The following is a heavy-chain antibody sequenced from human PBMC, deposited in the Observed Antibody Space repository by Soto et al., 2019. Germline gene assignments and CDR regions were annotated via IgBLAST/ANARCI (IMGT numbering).Heavy chain of an antibody. CDR1: GYTFTSYG. Sequence: AASVKVSCKAPGYTFTSYGISWVRQAPGQGLEWMGWISAYNGNTNYAQKLQGRVTMTTDTSTSTAYMELRSLRSDDTAVYYCARGPPEGAQWLLPTALGYWGQGTLVTVSS. V-gene: IGHV1-18*04. J-gene: IGHJ4*02. CDR3: ARGPPEGAQWLLPTALGY. CDR2: ISAYNGNT. D-gene: IGHD3-22*01.